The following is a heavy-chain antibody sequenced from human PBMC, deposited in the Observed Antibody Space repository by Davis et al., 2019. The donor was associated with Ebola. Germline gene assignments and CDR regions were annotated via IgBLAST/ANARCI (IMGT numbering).Heavy chain of an antibody. Sequence: ASVKVSCKASGYTFTGYYMHWVRQPPGQELEGMGWINPNSGGTNYAQKFQGRVTMTRDTSISTAYMELSRLRSDDTAVYYCARDIFWSGPPHYWGQGTLVTVSS. J-gene: IGHJ4*02. V-gene: IGHV1-2*02. CDR1: GYTFTGYY. CDR2: INPNSGGT. D-gene: IGHD3-3*01. CDR3: ARDIFWSGPPHY.